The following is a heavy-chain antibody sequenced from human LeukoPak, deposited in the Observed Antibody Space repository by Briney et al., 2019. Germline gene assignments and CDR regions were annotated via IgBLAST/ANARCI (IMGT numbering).Heavy chain of an antibody. V-gene: IGHV4-59*01. J-gene: IGHJ5*02. Sequence: PSETLSLTCPVSGGPISSYYWSWIRQPPGKGLEWIGYIYYSGSTNYNPSLKSRVTISVDTSKNQFSLKLSSVTAADTAVYYCARVSYGLDRWGQGTLVTVSS. CDR3: ARVSYGLDR. D-gene: IGHD5-18*01. CDR1: GGPISSYY. CDR2: IYYSGST.